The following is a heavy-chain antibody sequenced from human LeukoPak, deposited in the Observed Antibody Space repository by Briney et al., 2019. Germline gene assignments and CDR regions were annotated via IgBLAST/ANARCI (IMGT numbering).Heavy chain of an antibody. J-gene: IGHJ5*02. V-gene: IGHV4-61*02. CDR1: SGSISSGSYY. D-gene: IGHD3-10*01. CDR2: IYTSGST. CDR3: ARDRAGGWFDP. Sequence: PSETLSLTCTVSSGSISSGSYYWSWIRQPAGKVLEWIGRIYTSGSTNYNPSLKSRVTISVDTSKNQFSLKLSSVTAADTAVYYCARDRAGGWFDPWGQGTLVTVSS.